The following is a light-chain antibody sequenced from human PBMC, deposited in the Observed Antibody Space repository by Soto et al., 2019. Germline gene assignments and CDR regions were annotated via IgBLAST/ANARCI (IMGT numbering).Light chain of an antibody. J-gene: IGKJ1*01. CDR2: GAS. Sequence: IHITQSPASLSASVGDRVTISSRASQGIGNALGWYQQKPGKPPKVLIYGASNLQSGVPPRFSGSGSGTDFTLAISSLQPEDSATYCCLQDINYPWTFGQGTKVDIK. CDR3: LQDINYPWT. V-gene: IGKV1-6*01. CDR1: QGIGNA.